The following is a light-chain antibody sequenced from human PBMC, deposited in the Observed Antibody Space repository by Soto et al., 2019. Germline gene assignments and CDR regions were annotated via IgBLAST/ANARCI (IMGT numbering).Light chain of an antibody. Sequence: DIQMTQSPSSLSASVGDRVTITCQASQDISNYLNWYQQKPGKAPKLLIYDASNLETGVPSRFSGSGSGTDFTFTISRLQPEDIATYYCQQNDNLPPTFGQGTKLEIK. CDR2: DAS. V-gene: IGKV1-33*01. J-gene: IGKJ2*01. CDR3: QQNDNLPPT. CDR1: QDISNY.